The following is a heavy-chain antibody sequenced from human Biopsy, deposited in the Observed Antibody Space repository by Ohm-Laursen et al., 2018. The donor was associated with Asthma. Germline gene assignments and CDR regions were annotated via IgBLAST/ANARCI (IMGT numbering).Heavy chain of an antibody. D-gene: IGHD2-21*02. J-gene: IGHJ6*02. CDR3: ARGGLHYYEYYGMNV. V-gene: IGHV3-30*04. Sequence: SLRLSCTASGFTFDNYTMHWVRQAPGKGLEWVTIISYDGRNTYYADSVEGRFTISRDNSKNTLFLQMSSLRPEDTAVYYCARGGLHYYEYYGMNVWGQGATVTVSS. CDR2: ISYDGRNT. CDR1: GFTFDNYT.